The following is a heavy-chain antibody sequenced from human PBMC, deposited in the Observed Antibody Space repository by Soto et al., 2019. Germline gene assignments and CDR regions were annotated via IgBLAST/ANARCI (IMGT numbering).Heavy chain of an antibody. CDR1: GGSISSSNW. D-gene: IGHD4-17*01. J-gene: IGHJ3*02. Sequence: SETLSLTCAVSGGSISSSNWWRWVRQPPGKGLEWIGEIYHSGSTNYNPSLKSRVTISVDKSNNQFSLKLSSVTAADTAVYYCARESTVTTDAFDIWGQGTMVTVSS. CDR3: ARESTVTTDAFDI. CDR2: IYHSGST. V-gene: IGHV4-4*02.